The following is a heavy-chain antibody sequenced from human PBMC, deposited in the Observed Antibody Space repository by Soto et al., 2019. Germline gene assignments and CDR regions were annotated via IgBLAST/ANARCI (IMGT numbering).Heavy chain of an antibody. V-gene: IGHV3-33*01. CDR1: GFTFSNYG. Sequence: RLSCAASGFTFSNYGMHWVRQAPGKGLEWVAIIWYDGSNEYYADSVKGRFTISRDNSKNTVYLQMNSLRAEDTAVYYCARDDYYYYYGMDVWGQGTTVTVSS. CDR3: ARDDYYYYYGMDV. J-gene: IGHJ6*02. CDR2: IWYDGSNE.